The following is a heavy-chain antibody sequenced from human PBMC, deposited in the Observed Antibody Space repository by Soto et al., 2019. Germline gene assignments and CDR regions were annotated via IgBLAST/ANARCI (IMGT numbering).Heavy chain of an antibody. J-gene: IGHJ5*02. V-gene: IGHV1-2*04. Sequence: VQLVQSGAEVKKPGAPVKVSCEATGYTFTGNYLHWVRQAPGQGLEWMGWIHPHSGATKYAQKFQGWVTMTRDTSISTAYLDLSSLKSNDTAVYYCVREGVGPTYGWFDPWGQGTLVTVSS. CDR2: IHPHSGAT. CDR3: VREGVGPTYGWFDP. D-gene: IGHD2-8*01. CDR1: GYTFTGNY.